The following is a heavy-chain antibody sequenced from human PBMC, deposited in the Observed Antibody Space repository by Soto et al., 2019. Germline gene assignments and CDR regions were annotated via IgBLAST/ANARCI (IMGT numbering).Heavy chain of an antibody. CDR3: AREGYNFGPFDY. J-gene: IGHJ4*02. CDR2: ISYSGTT. V-gene: IGHV4-59*01. D-gene: IGHD5-18*01. Sequence: SQTLPLTYTVADGSIRSYYWSWIRRPPGMGPEWIASISYSGTTNYNSSLKSRVTISIDTSKNQFSLKLNSVTAADTAVYYCAREGYNFGPFDYWGQGALVTVSS. CDR1: DGSIRSYY.